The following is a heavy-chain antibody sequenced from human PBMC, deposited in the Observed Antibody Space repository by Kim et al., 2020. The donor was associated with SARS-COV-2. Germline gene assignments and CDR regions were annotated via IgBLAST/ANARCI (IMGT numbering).Heavy chain of an antibody. D-gene: IGHD6-13*01. CDR3: ASYSSSWYGGFDY. J-gene: IGHJ4*02. Sequence: YNPSRKSRVTISVDTSKNQLSLKLSSVTAADTAVYYCASYSSSWYGGFDYWGQGTLVTVSS. V-gene: IGHV4-39*01.